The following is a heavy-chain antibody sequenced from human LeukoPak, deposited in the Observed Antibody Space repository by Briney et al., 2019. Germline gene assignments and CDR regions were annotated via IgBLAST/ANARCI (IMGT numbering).Heavy chain of an antibody. Sequence: ASVKVSCKASGGTFSSYAISWVRQAPGQGLEWMGRIIPILGIANYAQKFQGRVTITADKSTSTAYMELSSLRSEDTAVYYCARDPPPSNGAPPAYYFDYWGQGTLVTVPS. J-gene: IGHJ4*02. CDR2: IIPILGIA. CDR3: ARDPPPSNGAPPAYYFDY. V-gene: IGHV1-69*04. CDR1: GGTFSSYA. D-gene: IGHD6-19*01.